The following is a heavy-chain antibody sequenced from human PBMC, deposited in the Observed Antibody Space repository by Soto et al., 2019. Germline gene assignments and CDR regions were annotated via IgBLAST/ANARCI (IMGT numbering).Heavy chain of an antibody. D-gene: IGHD5-12*01. V-gene: IGHV3-66*01. CDR3: ARETNSGYYYFEN. Sequence: PGGSLRLSCAASGFTVSTNFMSWVRQPPGKGLEWVSVIYSGGSTYYADSVKGRFTISRDTSKNAAYLQMNSLRAEDTAVYYCARETNSGYYYFENWAQGTLVTVSS. J-gene: IGHJ4*02. CDR2: IYSGGST. CDR1: GFTVSTNF.